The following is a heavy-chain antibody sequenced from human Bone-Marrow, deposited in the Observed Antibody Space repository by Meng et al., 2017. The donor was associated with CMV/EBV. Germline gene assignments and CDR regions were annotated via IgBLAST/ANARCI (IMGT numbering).Heavy chain of an antibody. CDR2: IYYSGST. CDR3: ARHTVVPAPDFDY. V-gene: IGHV4-39*01. Sequence: SETLSLACPVSGGSISSSSYYWGWIRRPPGKGLEWIGSIYYSGSTYYNPSLKSRVTISVDTSKNQFSLKLSSVTAADTAVYYCARHTVVPAPDFDYWGQGTLVTVSS. D-gene: IGHD2-2*01. J-gene: IGHJ4*02. CDR1: GGSISSSSYY.